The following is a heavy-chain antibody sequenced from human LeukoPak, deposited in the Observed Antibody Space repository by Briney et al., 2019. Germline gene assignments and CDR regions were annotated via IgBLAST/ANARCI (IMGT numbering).Heavy chain of an antibody. V-gene: IGHV3-23*01. J-gene: IGHJ4*02. CDR1: GFTFSSYA. Sequence: PGGSLRLSCAASGFTFSSYAMSWVRQAPGKGLEWVSAISGSGGGTYYADSVKGRFTISRDNSKNTLYLQMNSLRAEDTAVYYCAKDYGGHVIGLLDYWGQGTLVTVSS. CDR2: ISGSGGGT. D-gene: IGHD4-23*01. CDR3: AKDYGGHVIGLLDY.